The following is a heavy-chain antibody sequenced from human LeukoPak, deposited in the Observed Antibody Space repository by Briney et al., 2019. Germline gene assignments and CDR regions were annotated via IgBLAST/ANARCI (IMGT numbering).Heavy chain of an antibody. CDR2: IGGRDGST. Sequence: GGSLRLSCAASGFTFSSYAMSWVRQAPGKGLEWVSAIGGRDGSTYYADSVKGRFTISRDNSKNTLYVQMNSLRAEDTAVYYCAKGHYYGSGSLDYWGQGTLVTVSS. D-gene: IGHD3-10*01. CDR3: AKGHYYGSGSLDY. J-gene: IGHJ4*02. V-gene: IGHV3-23*01. CDR1: GFTFSSYA.